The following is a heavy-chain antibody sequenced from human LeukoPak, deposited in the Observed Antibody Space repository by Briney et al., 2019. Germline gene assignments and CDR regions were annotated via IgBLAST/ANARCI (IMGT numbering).Heavy chain of an antibody. CDR1: GFTFSSYW. CDR3: ARLGAYSSLGPFDY. V-gene: IGHV3-74*01. D-gene: IGHD6-6*01. J-gene: IGHJ4*02. Sequence: GGSLRLSCAAPGFTFSSYWMHWVRQAPGKGLVWVSRIDSDGSSTSYADSMKGRFTISRDNAKNTLYLQMNSLRAEDTAVYYCARLGAYSSLGPFDYWGQGTLVTVSS. CDR2: IDSDGSST.